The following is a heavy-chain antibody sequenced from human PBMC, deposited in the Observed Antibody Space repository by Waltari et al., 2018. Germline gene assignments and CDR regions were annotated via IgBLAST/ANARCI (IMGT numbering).Heavy chain of an antibody. J-gene: IGHJ4*02. V-gene: IGHV3-9*01. D-gene: IGHD3-10*01. CDR3: AKDTRYYGSGSYWYYFDY. Sequence: EVQLVESGGGLVQPGRSLRLSCAASGFTFDDYAMHWVRQAPGTGLEWVSGISWNSGSIGYADSVKGRFTISRDNAKNSLYLQMNSLRAEDTALYYCAKDTRYYGSGSYWYYFDYWGQGTLVTVSS. CDR2: ISWNSGSI. CDR1: GFTFDDYA.